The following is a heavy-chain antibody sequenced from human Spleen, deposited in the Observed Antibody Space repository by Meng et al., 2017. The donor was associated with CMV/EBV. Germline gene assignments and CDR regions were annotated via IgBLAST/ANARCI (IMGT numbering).Heavy chain of an antibody. Sequence: GESLKISCAASGFTFSSYGMHWVRQAPGKGLEWVAVIWYDGSNKYYADSVKGRFTISRDNSKSSLYLQMNSLRTDDSALYYCAKDILYGDYGMDVWGQGTTVTVSS. V-gene: IGHV3-33*03. J-gene: IGHJ6*02. CDR3: AKDILYGDYGMDV. CDR2: IWYDGSNK. D-gene: IGHD3-3*01. CDR1: GFTFSSYG.